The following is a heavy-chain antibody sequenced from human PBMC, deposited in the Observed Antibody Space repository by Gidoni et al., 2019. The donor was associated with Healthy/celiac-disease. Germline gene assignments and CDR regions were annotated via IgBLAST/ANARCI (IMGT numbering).Heavy chain of an antibody. Sequence: QVQLVESGGGVVQPGRSLRLSCAASGFTFSSYAMHWVRQAPGKGLEWVAVISYDGSNKYYADSVKGRFTISRDNSKNTLYLQMNSLRAEDTAVYYCASMVSFDYWGQGTLGTVSS. CDR3: ASMVSFDY. J-gene: IGHJ4*02. V-gene: IGHV3-30-3*01. D-gene: IGHD2-8*01. CDR2: ISYDGSNK. CDR1: GFTFSSYA.